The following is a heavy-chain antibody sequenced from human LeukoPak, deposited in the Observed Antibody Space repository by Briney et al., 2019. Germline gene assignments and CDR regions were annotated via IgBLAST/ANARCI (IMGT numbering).Heavy chain of an antibody. CDR2: ISGSGTIT. CDR1: GFTFSDYY. J-gene: IGHJ6*03. CDR3: VRILEGYSYHMDA. V-gene: IGHV3-11*04. Sequence: GRSLRLSCAASGFTFSDYYMAWIRQAPGKGLNWVSYISGSGTITYYADSLKGRFTISRDNAKNSLFLQMDSLRAEDTAVYYCVRILEGYSYHMDAWGKGTTVIVSS.